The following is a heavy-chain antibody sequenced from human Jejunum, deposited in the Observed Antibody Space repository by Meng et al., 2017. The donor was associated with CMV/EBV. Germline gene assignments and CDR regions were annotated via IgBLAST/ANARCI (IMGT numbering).Heavy chain of an antibody. D-gene: IGHD3-9*01. CDR3: ARGPSRYSPDYYYGLDV. CDR2: IRFDGSKT. V-gene: IGHV3-30*02. J-gene: IGHJ6*02. CDR1: IFNVYG. Sequence: IFNVYGVRWVRQAPGKGLEWISYIRFDGSKTYYGESVKGRFTIARDKVKKTIYLYMASLRPDDAAVYYCARGPSRYSPDYYYGLDVWGQGTTVTVSS.